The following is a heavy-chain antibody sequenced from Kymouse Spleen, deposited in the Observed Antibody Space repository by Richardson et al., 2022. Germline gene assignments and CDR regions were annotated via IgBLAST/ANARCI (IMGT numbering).Heavy chain of an antibody. D-gene: IGHD6-19*01. Sequence: QVQLVESGGGVVQPGRSLRLSCAASGFTFSSYGMHWVRQAPGKGLEWVAVIWYDGSNKYYADSVKGRFTISRDNSKNTLYLQMNSLRAEDTAVYYCARDRCIAVAGTDYYYGMDVWGQGTTVTVSS. V-gene: IGHV3-33*01. J-gene: IGHJ6*02. CDR2: IWYDGSNK. CDR3: ARDRCIAVAGTDYYYGMDV. CDR1: GFTFSSYG.